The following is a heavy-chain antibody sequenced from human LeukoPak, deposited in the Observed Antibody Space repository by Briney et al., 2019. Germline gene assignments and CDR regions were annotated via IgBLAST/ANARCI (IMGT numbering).Heavy chain of an antibody. D-gene: IGHD3/OR15-3a*01. J-gene: IGHJ6*03. CDR1: GASISSHY. V-gene: IGHV4-59*11. CDR3: ARVLAIFGLDTTDFYMDV. CDR2: TSGSI. Sequence: SETLSLTCAVPGASISSHYWSWIRQPPGKGLEWIGYTSGSISDNPSLKSRVAVSVDPSQNQVSLSLPSVTAADTAVYYCARVLAIFGLDTTDFYMDVWGKGTTVTVSS.